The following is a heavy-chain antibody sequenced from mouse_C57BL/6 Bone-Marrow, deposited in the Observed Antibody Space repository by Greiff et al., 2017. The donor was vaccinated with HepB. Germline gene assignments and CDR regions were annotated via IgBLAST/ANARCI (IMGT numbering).Heavy chain of an antibody. CDR1: GFNIKDDY. Sequence: VQLKESGAELVRPGASVKLSCTASGFNIKDDYMHWVKQRPEQGLEWIGWIDPENGDTEYASKFQGKATITADTSSNTAYLQLSSLTSEDTAVYYCSYYDYDYWGQGTTRTVCS. CDR2: IDPENGDT. D-gene: IGHD2-4*01. V-gene: IGHV14-4*01. J-gene: IGHJ2*01. CDR3: SYYDYDY.